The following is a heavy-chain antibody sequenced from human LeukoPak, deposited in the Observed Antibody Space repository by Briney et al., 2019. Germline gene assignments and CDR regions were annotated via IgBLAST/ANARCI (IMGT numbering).Heavy chain of an antibody. V-gene: IGHV4-39*01. CDR1: GGSISSSSYY. CDR3: ATTLYDFWSGYSTTGAFDI. J-gene: IGHJ3*02. D-gene: IGHD3-3*01. CDR2: IYYSGST. Sequence: SETLSLTCTVSGGSISSSSYYWGWIRQPPGKGLEWIGSIYYSGSTYYNPSLKSRVTISVHTSKNQFSLKLSSVTAADTAVYYCATTLYDFWSGYSTTGAFDIWGQGTMVTVSS.